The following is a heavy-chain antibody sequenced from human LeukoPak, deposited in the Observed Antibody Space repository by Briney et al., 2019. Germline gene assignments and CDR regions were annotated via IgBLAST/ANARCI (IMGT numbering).Heavy chain of an antibody. D-gene: IGHD3-16*01. CDR3: ARVKDDYVWRSYSY. J-gene: IGHJ4*02. CDR2: INPYSGGT. Sequence: ASVKVSCKASGYTFTGYYMHWVRQAPGQGLEWMGRINPYSGGTNYAQKFKGRVTMTRDTSISTAYLELSRLRSHDTAVYYCARVKDDYVWRSYSYWGQGTLVTVSS. CDR1: GYTFTGYY. V-gene: IGHV1-2*02.